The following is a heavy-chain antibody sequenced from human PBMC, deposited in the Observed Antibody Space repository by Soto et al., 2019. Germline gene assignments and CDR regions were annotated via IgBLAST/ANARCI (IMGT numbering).Heavy chain of an antibody. CDR2: ISSNGGST. J-gene: IGHJ3*02. D-gene: IGHD5-12*01. V-gene: IGHV3-64D*08. Sequence: PGGSLRLSCSASGVTFSSYAMHWVRQAPGKGLEYVSAISSNGGSTYYADSVKGRFTISRDNSKNTLYLQMSSLRAEDTAVYYCVKWTPVMATISGSAFDIWGQGTMVTVSS. CDR3: VKWTPVMATISGSAFDI. CDR1: GVTFSSYA.